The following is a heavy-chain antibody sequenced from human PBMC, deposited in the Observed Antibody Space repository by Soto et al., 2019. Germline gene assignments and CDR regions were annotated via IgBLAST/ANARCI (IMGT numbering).Heavy chain of an antibody. D-gene: IGHD3-22*01. CDR2: ISSNGGST. CDR1: GFTFSSYA. CDR3: VRESLYYYDSSGYYWEYYFDY. J-gene: IGHJ4*02. V-gene: IGHV3-64D*08. Sequence: PGGSLRLSCSASGFTFSSYAMHWVRQAPGKGLEYVSAISSNGGSTYYADSVKGRFTISRDNSKNTLYLQMSSLRAEDTAVYYCVRESLYYYDSSGYYWEYYFDYWGQGTLVTVSS.